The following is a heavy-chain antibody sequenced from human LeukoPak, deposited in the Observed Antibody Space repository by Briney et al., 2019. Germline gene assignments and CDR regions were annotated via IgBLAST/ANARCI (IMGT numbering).Heavy chain of an antibody. D-gene: IGHD2-21*01. CDR2: IYHSGST. V-gene: IGHV4-39*01. CDR3: ARTGDWLPYNWFDP. CDR1: GGSISSTSYY. J-gene: IGHJ5*02. Sequence: SETLSLTCIVSGGSISSTSYYWGWIRQPPGKGLEWIGSIYHSGSTYSNPSLKRRVTISVDTSKNQFSLKLSSVTAADSAVYYCARTGDWLPYNWFDPWGQGTLVTVSS.